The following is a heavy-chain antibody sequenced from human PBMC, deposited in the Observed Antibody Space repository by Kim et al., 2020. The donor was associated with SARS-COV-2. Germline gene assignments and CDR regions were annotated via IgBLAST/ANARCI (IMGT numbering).Heavy chain of an antibody. D-gene: IGHD6-19*01. J-gene: IGHJ4*02. CDR2: ISSSSSYI. V-gene: IGHV3-21*01. CDR3: ARVLAGMWFFDY. Sequence: GGSLRLSCAASGFTFSSYSMNWVRQAPGKGLEWVSSISSSSSYIYYADSVKGRFTISRTNAKNSLYLQMNSMRAEDTAVYYCARVLAGMWFFDYWGQGTLVTVSS. CDR1: GFTFSSYS.